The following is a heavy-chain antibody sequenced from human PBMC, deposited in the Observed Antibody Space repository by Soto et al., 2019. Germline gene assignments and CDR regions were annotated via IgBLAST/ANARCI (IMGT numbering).Heavy chain of an antibody. CDR1: GFTFSSYG. V-gene: IGHV3-30*18. J-gene: IGHJ5*02. Sequence: GWSLRLSCAASGFTFSSYGMHWVRQAPGKGLEWVAVISYDGSNKYYADSVKGRFTISRDNSKNTLYLQMNSLRDEDTAVYYCAKNAARHCSGGSCYSPTAWFDPWGQGKLVNV. CDR3: AKNAARHCSGGSCYSPTAWFDP. CDR2: ISYDGSNK. D-gene: IGHD2-15*01.